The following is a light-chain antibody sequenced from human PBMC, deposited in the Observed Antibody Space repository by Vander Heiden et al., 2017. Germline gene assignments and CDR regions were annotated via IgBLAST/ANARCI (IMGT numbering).Light chain of an antibody. CDR1: SSDVGGYNY. Sequence: QAALTQPASVSGSPVQSITIPCTATSSDVGGYNYVSWYQQHPGKAPKLMIYEVSNRHSGVSNRFSGSKSGNTASLTISGLQAEDEADYYCSSYTSSSNYVVFGGGTKLTVL. CDR2: EVS. CDR3: SSYTSSSNYVV. V-gene: IGLV2-14*01. J-gene: IGLJ2*01.